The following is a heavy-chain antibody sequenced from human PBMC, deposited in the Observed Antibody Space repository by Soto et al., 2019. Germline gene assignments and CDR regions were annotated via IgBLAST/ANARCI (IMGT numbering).Heavy chain of an antibody. Sequence: ASVKVSCKASGYTFTSHGISWVRQAPGQGLEWMGWISAYNGNTNYAQKLQGRVTMTTDTSTSTAYMELRSLRSDDTAVYYCAREYCSSTSCYTNWFDPWGQGTLVTVSS. CDR2: ISAYNGNT. V-gene: IGHV1-18*01. J-gene: IGHJ5*02. CDR3: AREYCSSTSCYTNWFDP. CDR1: GYTFTSHG. D-gene: IGHD2-2*02.